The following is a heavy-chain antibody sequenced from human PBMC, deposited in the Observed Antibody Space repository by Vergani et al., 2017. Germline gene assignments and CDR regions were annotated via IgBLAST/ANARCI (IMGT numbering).Heavy chain of an antibody. CDR3: ARGRGGGGLDV. CDR1: GFTFSSYA. CDR2: INSDGSST. J-gene: IGHJ6*02. Sequence: EVQLLESGGGLVQPGGSLRLSCAASGFTFSSYAMSWVRQAPGKGLEWVSRINSDGSSTSYADSVKGRCTISRDNAKNTLYLQMNSLRAEDTAVYYCARGRGGGGLDVWGQGTTVTVSS. D-gene: IGHD2-15*01. V-gene: IGHV3-74*02.